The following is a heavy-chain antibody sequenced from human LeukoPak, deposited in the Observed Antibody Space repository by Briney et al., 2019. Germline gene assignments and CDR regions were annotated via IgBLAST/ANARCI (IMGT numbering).Heavy chain of an antibody. CDR3: AIAPIQLWLPHNWFDP. J-gene: IGHJ5*02. CDR2: ISAYNGNT. V-gene: IGHV1-18*01. Sequence: ASVKVSCKASGYTFTSYGISWVRQAPGQGLEWMGWISAYNGNTNYAQKLQGRVTMTTDTSTSTAYMELRSLRSDDTAVYYCAIAPIQLWLPHNWFDPWGQGTLVTVSS. CDR1: GYTFTSYG. D-gene: IGHD5-18*01.